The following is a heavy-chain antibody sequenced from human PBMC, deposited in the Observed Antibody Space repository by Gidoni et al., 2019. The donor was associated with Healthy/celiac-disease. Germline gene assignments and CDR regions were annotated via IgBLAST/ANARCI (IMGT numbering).Heavy chain of an antibody. CDR3: ATDRGLHVWGSYRYLGLAFDI. J-gene: IGHJ3*02. V-gene: IGHV1-24*01. D-gene: IGHD3-16*02. CDR1: GYTLTELS. Sequence: QVQLVQSGAEVTKPGASVKVSCKVSGYTLTELSMHWGRQAPGKGLEWMGGFDPEDGETIYAQKFQGRVTMTEDTSTDTAYMELSSLRSEHTAVYYCATDRGLHVWGSYRYLGLAFDIWGQGTMVTVSS. CDR2: FDPEDGET.